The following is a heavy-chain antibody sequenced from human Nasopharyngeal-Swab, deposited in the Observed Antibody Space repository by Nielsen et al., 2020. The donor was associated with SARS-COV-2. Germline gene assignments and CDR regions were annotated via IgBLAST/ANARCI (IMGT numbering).Heavy chain of an antibody. D-gene: IGHD3-22*01. J-gene: IGHJ6*03. CDR2: IKSDGSST. CDR3: AREYYDSSGFDPYYYYYMDV. V-gene: IGHV3-74*01. Sequence: GESLKISCAASGFTFSNYWMHWVRQAPGKGLVWVSLIKSDGSSTRYADSVKGRFTISRDNAKNTLYLQMNSLRAEDTAVYYRAREYYDSSGFDPYYYYYMDVWGKGTTVTVSS. CDR1: GFTFSNYW.